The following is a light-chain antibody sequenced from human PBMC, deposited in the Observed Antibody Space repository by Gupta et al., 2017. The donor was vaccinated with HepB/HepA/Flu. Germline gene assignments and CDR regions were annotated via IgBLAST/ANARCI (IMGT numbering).Light chain of an antibody. J-gene: IGKJ2*01. Sequence: IQMTQYPSSLPAIVGDRVTITCRANQSVSEYLNWYQQKPGKPPKLLIYVASSLASGVPSRFSGSGSETYYTLTITKLQPEDFATYYCQQSDNIPKTFGQGTSLEIK. CDR2: VAS. V-gene: IGKV1-39*01. CDR1: QSVSEY. CDR3: QQSDNIPKT.